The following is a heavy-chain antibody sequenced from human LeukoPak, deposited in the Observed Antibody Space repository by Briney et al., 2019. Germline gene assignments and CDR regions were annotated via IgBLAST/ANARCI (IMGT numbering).Heavy chain of an antibody. D-gene: IGHD3-22*01. CDR1: GGSISSGSYY. J-gene: IGHJ4*02. CDR2: IYSSGST. CDR3: ASGSHYYDSSEGPTTGGTY. Sequence: SETLSLTCTVSGGSISSGSYYWCWIRQPAGKGLEWIGRIYSSGSTNYNPSLKSRVTISVDTSKNQLSLKLSSVTAADTAVYYCASGSHYYDSSEGPTTGGTYWGQGTLVTVSS. V-gene: IGHV4-61*02.